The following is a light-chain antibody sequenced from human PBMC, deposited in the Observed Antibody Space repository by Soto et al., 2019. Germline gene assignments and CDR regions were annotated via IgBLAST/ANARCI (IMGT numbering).Light chain of an antibody. CDR2: AAS. CDR3: QQSYSTPFT. V-gene: IGKV1-39*01. J-gene: IGKJ3*01. Sequence: DIQMTQSPSSLSASVGDRVTITCRASQSISSYLNWYQQKPGKAPNLLIYAASSLQSGVPSRFSGSGSGTDFTLTISSLQPEDFTTYYWQQSYSTPFTFGPGTKVDI. CDR1: QSISSY.